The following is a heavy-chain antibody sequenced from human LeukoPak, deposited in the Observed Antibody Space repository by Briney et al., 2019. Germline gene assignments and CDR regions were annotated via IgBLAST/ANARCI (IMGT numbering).Heavy chain of an antibody. CDR2: IYDSGST. J-gene: IGHJ4*02. Sequence: PSETLSLTCTVSGGSISSYYWSWIRQPPGKGLEWIGYIYDSGSTNYNPSLKSRVTISVDTSKNQFSLKLSSVTAADTAVYYCARFKGEYSYGPLIDYRGQGTLVTVSS. V-gene: IGHV4-4*08. CDR3: ARFKGEYSYGPLIDY. D-gene: IGHD5-18*01. CDR1: GGSISSYY.